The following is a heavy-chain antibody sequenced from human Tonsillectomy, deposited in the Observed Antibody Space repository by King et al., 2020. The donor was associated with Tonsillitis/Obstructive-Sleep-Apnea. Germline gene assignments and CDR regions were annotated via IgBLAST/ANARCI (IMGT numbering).Heavy chain of an antibody. CDR1: GFTFSSYA. CDR3: AKEGAGVVVPAAMPYWYFDL. CDR2: ISGSGGST. Sequence: EVQLVESGGGLVQPGGSLRLSCAASGFTFSSYAMNWVRQAPGKGLEWVSAISGSGGSTYYADSVKGRFTISRDNSKNTLYLQMNSLRAEDTAVYYCAKEGAGVVVPAAMPYWYFDLWGRGTLVTVSS. J-gene: IGHJ2*01. D-gene: IGHD2-2*01. V-gene: IGHV3-23*04.